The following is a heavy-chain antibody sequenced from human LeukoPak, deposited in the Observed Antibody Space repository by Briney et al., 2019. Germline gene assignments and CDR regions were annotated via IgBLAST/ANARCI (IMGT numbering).Heavy chain of an antibody. Sequence: SETLSLTCTVSGGSVSSGSYYWSWIRQPPGKGLEWIGYIYYSGSTNYNPSLKSRVTISVDTSKNQFSLKLSSVTAADTAVYYCARAQWPELGDFDYWGQGTLVTVSS. D-gene: IGHD6-19*01. V-gene: IGHV4-61*01. J-gene: IGHJ4*02. CDR3: ARAQWPELGDFDY. CDR1: GGSVSSGSYY. CDR2: IYYSGST.